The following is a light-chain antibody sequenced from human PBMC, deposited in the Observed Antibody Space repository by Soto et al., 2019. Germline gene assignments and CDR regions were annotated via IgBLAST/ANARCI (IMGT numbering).Light chain of an antibody. CDR1: QSVSSSL. CDR3: HQYGSSPLT. CDR2: DVS. Sequence: EIVLTQSPGTLSLSPGEGATLSCRASQSVSSSLLAWFQQKPGQAPRLLIHDVSSRATGIPDRFSGSGSGTDFTLSISSLEPDDFAVYYCHQYGSSPLTFGQGTKLEIK. V-gene: IGKV3-20*01. J-gene: IGKJ2*01.